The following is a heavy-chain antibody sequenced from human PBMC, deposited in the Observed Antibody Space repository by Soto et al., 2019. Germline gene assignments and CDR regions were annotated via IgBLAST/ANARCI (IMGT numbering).Heavy chain of an antibody. CDR3: ARAIKRWEVNYYFDY. CDR1: GSTFNNFA. CDR2: IVVMSNAA. J-gene: IGHJ4*02. Sequence: QVVLLQSGAEVKEHGSSVRLSCKVSGSTFNNFAFSWVRQAPGQGPEWLGGIVVMSNAADYSQRFQDRVMITADTSTSTLYMELGSLTFDDTAVYYCARAIKRWEVNYYFDYWGQGTLVTVS. D-gene: IGHD1-26*01. V-gene: IGHV1-69*06.